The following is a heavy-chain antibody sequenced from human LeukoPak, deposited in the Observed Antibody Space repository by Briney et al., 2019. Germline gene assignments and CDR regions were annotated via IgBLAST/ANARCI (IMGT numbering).Heavy chain of an antibody. J-gene: IGHJ4*02. D-gene: IGHD2-2*01. CDR1: GYKFDDYG. CDR2: MNKYGSEI. Sequence: GGSLRLSCAASGYKFDDYGMSWVRQAPGKGLEWVAKMNKYGSEIFYVDSVKGRFTISRDNGKNSLYLQMNRLRAEDTAVYYCARPRGCGSSRCNNFDYWGQGTLVTVSS. CDR3: ARPRGCGSSRCNNFDY. V-gene: IGHV3-7*01.